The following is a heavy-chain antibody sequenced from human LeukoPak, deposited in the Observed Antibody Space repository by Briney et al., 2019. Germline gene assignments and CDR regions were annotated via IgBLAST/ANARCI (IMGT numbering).Heavy chain of an antibody. V-gene: IGHV4-59*01. D-gene: IGHD3-10*01. Sequence: SETLSLTCTISGGSISTYYWSWIRQPPGKGLEWIGYIYYSGSTNYNPSLKSRVTISVDTSKNQFSLKLSSVTAADTAVYYCARDRRGFDYWGQGTLVTVSS. J-gene: IGHJ4*02. CDR1: GGSISTYY. CDR2: IYYSGST. CDR3: ARDRRGFDY.